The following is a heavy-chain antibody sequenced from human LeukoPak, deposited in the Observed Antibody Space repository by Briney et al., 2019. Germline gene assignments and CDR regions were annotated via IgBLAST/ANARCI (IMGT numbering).Heavy chain of an antibody. J-gene: IGHJ4*02. CDR2: INSDGSST. D-gene: IGHD6-13*01. Sequence: PGGPLRLSCAASGFTFSSYWMHWVRQAPGKGLVWVSRINSDGSSTSYADSVKGRFTISRDNAKNTLYLQMNSLRAEDTAVYYCASESIAAAGEFDYWGQGTLVTVSS. CDR1: GFTFSSYW. V-gene: IGHV3-74*01. CDR3: ASESIAAAGEFDY.